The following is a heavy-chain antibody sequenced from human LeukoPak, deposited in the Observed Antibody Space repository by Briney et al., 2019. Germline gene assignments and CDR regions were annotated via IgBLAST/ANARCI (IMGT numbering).Heavy chain of an antibody. CDR1: GDSVSRSDSY. D-gene: IGHD3-22*01. CDR3: ARRRYYDGSGYLE. J-gene: IGHJ1*01. Sequence: PSETLSLTCSVSGDSVSRSDSYWDWIRQPPGKGLEWIGTIYYSGRTYYSPSLKSRVTMSVDTPNNQFSLNLMFVTAADTAVYYCARRRYYDGSGYLEWGQGTLLSVSS. CDR2: IYYSGRT. V-gene: IGHV4-39*01.